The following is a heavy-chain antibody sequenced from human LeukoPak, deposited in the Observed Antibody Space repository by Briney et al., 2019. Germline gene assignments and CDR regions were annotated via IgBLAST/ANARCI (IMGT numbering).Heavy chain of an antibody. J-gene: IGHJ4*02. CDR2: INPNSGGT. D-gene: IGHD4-17*01. Sequence: ASVKVSCKASGYTFTGYYMHWVRQAPGQGLEWMGWINPNSGGTNYAQKFQGRVTMTRDTSISTAYMELSRLRSDDTAVYYCARVRKYGDYDVYFDYWGQGTLVTVSS. V-gene: IGHV1-2*02. CDR3: ARVRKYGDYDVYFDY. CDR1: GYTFTGYY.